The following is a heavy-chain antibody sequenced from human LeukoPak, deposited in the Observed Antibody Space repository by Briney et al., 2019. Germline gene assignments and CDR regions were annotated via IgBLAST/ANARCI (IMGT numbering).Heavy chain of an antibody. CDR1: GHAISSGYY. D-gene: IGHD5-12*01. V-gene: IGHV4-38-2*02. CDR3: ARESGYDSDYYYYMDV. CDR2: IYHSGST. Sequence: SETLSLTCSVSGHAISSGYYWGWLRQPPGKGLEWIGSIYHSGSTFYNPSLKSRVTISVDTSKKEFSLTLTSVTVADTAVYYCARESGYDSDYYYYMDVWGKGTTVTVSS. J-gene: IGHJ6*03.